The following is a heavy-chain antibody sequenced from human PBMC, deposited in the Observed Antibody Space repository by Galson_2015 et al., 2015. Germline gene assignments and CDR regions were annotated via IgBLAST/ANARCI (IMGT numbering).Heavy chain of an antibody. CDR2: ISSTTTYI. CDR3: ARQILDYDFWSGYYPTNFDY. CDR1: EFTFSSYY. V-gene: IGHV3-21*01. Sequence: SLRISCEASEFTFSSYYMSWVRQAPGKGLEWVSSISSTTTYIHYADSVKGRFTISRDNAKNSLYLQMNSLGAEDTAVYYCARQILDYDFWSGYYPTNFDYWGQGTPVTVSS. J-gene: IGHJ4*02. D-gene: IGHD3-3*01.